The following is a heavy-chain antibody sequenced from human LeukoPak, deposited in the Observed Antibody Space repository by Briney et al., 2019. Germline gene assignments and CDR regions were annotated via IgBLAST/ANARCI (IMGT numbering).Heavy chain of an antibody. D-gene: IGHD6-25*01. CDR3: ARGPAPWYFDL. CDR2: ISYSGST. J-gene: IGHJ2*01. CDR1: GVSISIYY. Sequence: TASETLSLTCTVSGVSISIYYWSWLRHPPGKALEWFGYISYSGSTSYNPSLKSRVTISVDTSNNQFSLKRGSVTSADTAVYYCARGPAPWYFDLWGRGNLVTVSS. V-gene: IGHV4-59*01.